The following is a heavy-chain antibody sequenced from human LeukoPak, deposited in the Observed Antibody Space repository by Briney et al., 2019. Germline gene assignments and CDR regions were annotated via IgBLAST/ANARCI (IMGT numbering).Heavy chain of an antibody. CDR2: ISSSSSYI. Sequence: PGGSLRLSCAASGFTFSSYSMNWVRQAPGKGLEWVSSISSSSSYIYYADSVKGRFTISRDNSKNTLYLQMNSLRAEDTAVYYCAKVSSYYYYYYMDVWGKGTTVTVSS. V-gene: IGHV3-21*04. CDR1: GFTFSSYS. CDR3: AKVSSYYYYYYMDV. J-gene: IGHJ6*03.